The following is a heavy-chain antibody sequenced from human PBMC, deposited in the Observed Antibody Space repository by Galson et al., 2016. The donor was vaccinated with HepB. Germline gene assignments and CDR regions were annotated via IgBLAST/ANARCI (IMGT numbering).Heavy chain of an antibody. CDR1: GGSLSGYY. D-gene: IGHD1-26*01. Sequence: SETLSLTCAVYGGSLSGYYWSWIRQSPGKGLEWIGEIYHTGTTNYNPSLKSRVTISVDKSKNKFTLKLSSVTAADTAIYYCTRDGGSDYDHYPGMDVWGQGTSVTASS. J-gene: IGHJ6*01. CDR3: TRDGGSDYDHYPGMDV. CDR2: IYHTGTT. V-gene: IGHV4-34*01.